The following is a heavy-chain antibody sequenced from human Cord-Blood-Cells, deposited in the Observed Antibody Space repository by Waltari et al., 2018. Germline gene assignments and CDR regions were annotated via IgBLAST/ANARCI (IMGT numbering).Heavy chain of an antibody. CDR3: ARVAVGGNYYYYYMDV. D-gene: IGHD3-10*01. V-gene: IGHV3-33*01. Sequence: QVQLVESGGGVVQPGRSLRLSCAASGFTFSSYGMHWVRQAPGKGLEWVAVRWDDGSNKDYADSVKGRFTISRDNSKNTLYLQMNSLRAEDTAVYYCARVAVGGNYYYYYMDVWGKGTTVTVS. CDR2: RWDDGSNK. CDR1: GFTFSSYG. J-gene: IGHJ6*03.